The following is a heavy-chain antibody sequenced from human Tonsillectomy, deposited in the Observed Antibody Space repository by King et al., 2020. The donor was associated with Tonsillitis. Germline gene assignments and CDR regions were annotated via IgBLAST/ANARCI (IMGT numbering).Heavy chain of an antibody. CDR1: GFTFSNYG. J-gene: IGHJ2*01. Sequence: HEQLVQSGGGVVQPGRSLRLSCAASGFTFSNYGMHWVRQAPGKGLEWVALIAYDASYENYADSVKGRFAISRDNSKNTLYLEMNSLRVEDTAVYFCAKDGIALSDWYFVLWGRGTLVTVSS. V-gene: IGHV3-30*18. CDR2: IAYDASYE. CDR3: AKDGIALSDWYFVL. D-gene: IGHD3-16*02.